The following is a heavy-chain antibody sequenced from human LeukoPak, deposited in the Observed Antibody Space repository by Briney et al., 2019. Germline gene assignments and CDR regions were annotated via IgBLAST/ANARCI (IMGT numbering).Heavy chain of an antibody. CDR1: GFTFSSYW. D-gene: IGHD4-23*01. V-gene: IGHV3-74*01. Sequence: GGSLRLSCAASGFTFSSYWVHWVRQVPGKGLVWVSRINRDGTSTAYADSVTGRFTISRDNAKHMVYMQMNSLRAEDTAVYYCVTLTTAVTENAFDIWGQGTMVSVSS. J-gene: IGHJ3*02. CDR3: VTLTTAVTENAFDI. CDR2: INRDGTST.